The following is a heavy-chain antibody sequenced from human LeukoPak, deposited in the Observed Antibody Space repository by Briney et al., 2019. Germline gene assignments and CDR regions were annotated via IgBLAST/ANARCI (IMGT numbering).Heavy chain of an antibody. CDR1: GGTFGSYA. V-gene: IGHV1-69*05. D-gene: IGHD5-18*01. CDR2: IIPIFGTA. J-gene: IGHJ4*02. Sequence: ASVKVSCKASGGTFGSYAISWVRQAPGQGLEWMGGIIPIFGTANYAQKFQGRVTITTDESTSTAYMELSSLRSEDTAVYYCARGGSGGYSYGYANYWGQGTLVTVSS. CDR3: ARGGSGGYSYGYANY.